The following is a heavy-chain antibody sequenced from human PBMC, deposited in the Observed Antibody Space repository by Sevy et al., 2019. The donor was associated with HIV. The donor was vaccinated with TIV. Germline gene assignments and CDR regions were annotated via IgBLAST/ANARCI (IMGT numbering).Heavy chain of an antibody. V-gene: IGHV3-30-3*01. CDR2: ISYEGSET. D-gene: IGHD3-3*02. J-gene: IGHJ4*01. CDR3: ARDGGFSIKWYPLY. CDR1: AFAFSSHA. Sequence: GGSLRLSCAASAFAFSSHAMHWVRQAPGKGPEWVATISYEGSETFYAASVEGRFTISRDNSKNMLSLQINSLRPEDTAVYYCARDGGFSIKWYPLYWGHGTLVTVSS.